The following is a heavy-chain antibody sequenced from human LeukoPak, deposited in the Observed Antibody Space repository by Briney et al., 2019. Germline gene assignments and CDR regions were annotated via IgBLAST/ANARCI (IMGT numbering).Heavy chain of an antibody. Sequence: GGSLRLSCAASGFTFSSYVMSWVRQAPGKGLEWVSTISGSGDSTYYADSVKGRFTISRDNSKNTLYLQMNSLRAEDTAVYYCAREVAAMAHSFDYWGQGTLVTVSS. CDR3: AREVAAMAHSFDY. D-gene: IGHD5-18*01. CDR2: ISGSGDST. CDR1: GFTFSSYV. V-gene: IGHV3-23*01. J-gene: IGHJ4*02.